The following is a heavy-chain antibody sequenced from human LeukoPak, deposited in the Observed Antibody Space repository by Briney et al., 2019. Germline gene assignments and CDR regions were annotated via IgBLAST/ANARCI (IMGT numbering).Heavy chain of an antibody. V-gene: IGHV1-2*02. Sequence: ASVKVSCKASGYTFTGYYMHWVRQAPGQGLEWMGWINPNSGGTNYAQKFQGRVTMTRNTSISTAYMELSRLRSDDTAVYYCARGPELYDYGDYRGWFDPWGRGTLVTVSS. D-gene: IGHD4-17*01. CDR1: GYTFTGYY. CDR2: INPNSGGT. J-gene: IGHJ5*02. CDR3: ARGPELYDYGDYRGWFDP.